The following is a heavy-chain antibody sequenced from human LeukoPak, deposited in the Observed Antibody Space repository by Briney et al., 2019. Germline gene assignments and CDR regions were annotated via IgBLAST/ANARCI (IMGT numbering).Heavy chain of an antibody. Sequence: PSETLSLTCTVSGGSISSYYWSWIRQPPGKGLEWIGYIYYSGSTNYNPSLKSRVTISVDTSKNQFSLKLSSVTAADTAVYYCASFQLAYCGGDCFGYFQHWGQGTLVTVSS. J-gene: IGHJ1*01. D-gene: IGHD2-21*02. V-gene: IGHV4-59*08. CDR2: IYYSGST. CDR3: ASFQLAYCGGDCFGYFQH. CDR1: GGSISSYY.